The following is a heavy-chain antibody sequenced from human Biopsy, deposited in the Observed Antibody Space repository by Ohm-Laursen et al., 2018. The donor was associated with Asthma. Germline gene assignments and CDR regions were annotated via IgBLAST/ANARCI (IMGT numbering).Heavy chain of an antibody. J-gene: IGHJ4*02. CDR2: INTNTGNP. Sequence: SVKVSCKTSGYTVTRYAINWVRQAPGQGLEWMGWINTNTGNPTYAQGFTGRFVFSLDTSVNTAHLQISSLKAEDTAAYYCARMISYYHEMRAPFFDYWGQGTLVTVSS. CDR3: ARMISYYHEMRAPFFDY. D-gene: IGHD3-22*01. V-gene: IGHV7-4-1*02. CDR1: GYTVTRYA.